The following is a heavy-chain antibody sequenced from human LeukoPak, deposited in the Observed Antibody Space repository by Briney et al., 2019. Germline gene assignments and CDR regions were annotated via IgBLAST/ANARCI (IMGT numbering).Heavy chain of an antibody. V-gene: IGHV3-23*01. Sequence: GGSLRLSCAASGFTFSSFAMSWVRQAPGKGLDWFSAISNNGDNTYYADSVKGRFSISRDNSKNTLYLQMSSLRAEDTAIYYCVGRPYYYYGMDAWGQGTTVTVSS. J-gene: IGHJ6*02. CDR2: ISNNGDNT. CDR1: GFTFSSFA. CDR3: VGRPYYYYGMDA.